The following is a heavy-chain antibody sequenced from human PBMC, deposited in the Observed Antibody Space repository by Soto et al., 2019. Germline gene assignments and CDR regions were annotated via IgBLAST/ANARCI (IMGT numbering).Heavy chain of an antibody. CDR3: ARRPKSGSYHYYGVDV. CDR2: IYFSGST. D-gene: IGHD1-26*01. V-gene: IGHV4-39*01. Sequence: LSLTCTVSGGSISSIIYYWGWIRQPPGKGLEWIGNIYFSGSTYYNPSLKSRVTISVDTSKNQFSLKLSSVTAADTAVYYCARRPKSGSYHYYGVDVWGPGTTVTVSS. CDR1: GGSISSIIYY. J-gene: IGHJ6*02.